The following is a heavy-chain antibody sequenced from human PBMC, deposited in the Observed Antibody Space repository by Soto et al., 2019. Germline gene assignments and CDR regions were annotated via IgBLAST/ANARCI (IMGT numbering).Heavy chain of an antibody. Sequence: EVQLVESGGGLVQPGGSRRLSCAASGFTFDDYAMHWVRQAPGKGLEWVSCLSWNSVSIGYADSVKGRFTISRDNAKNTLYLHMNRLRPYDSALYYCTNLLCASHPTAAKNDYAASALGWGQGTRVTVSS. CDR3: TNLLCASHPTAAKNDYAASALG. D-gene: IGHD4-17*01. CDR1: GFTFDDYA. CDR2: LSWNSVSI. J-gene: IGHJ4*02. V-gene: IGHV3-9*01.